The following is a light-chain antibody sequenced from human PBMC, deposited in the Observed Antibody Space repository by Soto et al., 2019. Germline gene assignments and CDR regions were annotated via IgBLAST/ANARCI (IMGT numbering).Light chain of an antibody. V-gene: IGKV1-9*01. CDR3: QCYSSYPWT. Sequence: IQLTQSPSSLSASVGDRVTITCRASQGISSYLAWYQQKPGKAPKLLIYAASTLQSGVPSRFSGSGSGTEFSLTISSLQPDDFGTYYCQCYSSYPWTFGQGTKVDI. CDR1: QGISSY. J-gene: IGKJ1*01. CDR2: AAS.